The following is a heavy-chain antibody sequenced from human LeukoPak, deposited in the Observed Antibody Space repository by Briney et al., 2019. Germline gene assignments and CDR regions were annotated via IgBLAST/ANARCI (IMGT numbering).Heavy chain of an antibody. CDR3: ARVKRGYSLYYMDV. CDR1: GGSISSYY. J-gene: IGHJ6*03. D-gene: IGHD5-18*01. V-gene: IGHV4-59*01. CDR2: TYYSGST. Sequence: SETLSLTCTVSGGSISSYYWSWIRQPPGKGLEWIGYTYYSGSTNYNPSLKSRVTISVDTSKNQFSLKLSSVTAADTAVYYCARVKRGYSLYYMDVWGKGTTVTVSS.